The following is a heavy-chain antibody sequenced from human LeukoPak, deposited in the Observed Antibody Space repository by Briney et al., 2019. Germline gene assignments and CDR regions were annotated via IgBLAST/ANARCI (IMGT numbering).Heavy chain of an antibody. Sequence: PGGSLRLSCAASGFTFSSYGMHWVRQAPGKGLEWVAFIRYDGSNKYYADSVKGRFTISRDNSKNTLYLQMNSLRAEDTAVYYCAKDGWLYGDYGFDYWGQGTLVTVSS. CDR2: IRYDGSNK. D-gene: IGHD4-17*01. CDR3: AKDGWLYGDYGFDY. CDR1: GFTFSSYG. J-gene: IGHJ4*02. V-gene: IGHV3-30*02.